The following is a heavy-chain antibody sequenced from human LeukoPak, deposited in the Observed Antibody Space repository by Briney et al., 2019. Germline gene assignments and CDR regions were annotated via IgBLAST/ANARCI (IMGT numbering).Heavy chain of an antibody. CDR2: IYSGGST. CDR1: GFNIVGYS. D-gene: IGHD3-22*01. Sequence: GGSLRLSCEASGFNIVGYSLSWVRQAPGKELEWVSVIYSGGSTYYADSVKGRFTISRDNSKNTLYLQMNSLRAEDTAVYYCARTSYYDSSGYLDAFDIWGQGTMVTVSS. V-gene: IGHV3-66*01. J-gene: IGHJ3*02. CDR3: ARTSYYDSSGYLDAFDI.